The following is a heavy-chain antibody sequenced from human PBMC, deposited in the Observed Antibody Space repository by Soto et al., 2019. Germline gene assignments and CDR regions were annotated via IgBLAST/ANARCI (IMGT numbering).Heavy chain of an antibody. Sequence: GGSLRLSCVASGFTFSSYSMSWVRQAPGKGLEWVSGFRSGGDDGTTYYADSVKGRFTISRDNSKNTLFLQMNSLRAEDTAIYYCSKKANHGQGSQLFVYWCQGTLVTVSS. CDR3: SKKANHGQGSQLFVY. CDR1: GFTFSSYS. D-gene: IGHD3-10*01. J-gene: IGHJ4*02. CDR2: FRSGGDDGTT. V-gene: IGHV3-23*01.